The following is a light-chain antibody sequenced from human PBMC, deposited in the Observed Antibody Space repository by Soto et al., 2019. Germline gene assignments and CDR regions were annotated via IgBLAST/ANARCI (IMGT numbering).Light chain of an antibody. CDR1: QSVSSSY. V-gene: IGKV3-20*01. CDR3: QQYGSSIFT. CDR2: GAS. Sequence: EIVLTQSPGTLSLSPGERATLSCRASQSVSSSYLAWYQQKPGQAPRLLIYGASGRATGIPDSFSGSGSGTDFTLSISRLEHEDCAVYYCQQYGSSIFTFGPGTKVDI. J-gene: IGKJ3*01.